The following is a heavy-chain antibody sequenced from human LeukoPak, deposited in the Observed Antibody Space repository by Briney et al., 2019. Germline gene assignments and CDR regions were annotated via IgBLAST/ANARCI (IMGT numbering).Heavy chain of an antibody. Sequence: SETLSLTCTVSGGSISSGDYYWSWIRQPPGKGLEWIGYIYYSGSTYYNPSLKSRVTISVDTSKNQFSLKLSSVTAADTAVYYCARADAYCSSTSCYFRFDPWGQGTLVTLSS. D-gene: IGHD2-2*01. CDR3: ARADAYCSSTSCYFRFDP. CDR2: IYYSGST. CDR1: GGSISSGDYY. J-gene: IGHJ5*02. V-gene: IGHV4-30-4*08.